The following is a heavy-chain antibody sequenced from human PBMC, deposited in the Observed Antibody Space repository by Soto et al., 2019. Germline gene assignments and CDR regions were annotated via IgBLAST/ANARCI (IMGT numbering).Heavy chain of an antibody. J-gene: IGHJ4*02. CDR3: AKIPTGSGSSKFDY. D-gene: IGHD3-10*01. CDR2: ISGSGSFT. CDR1: GFAFRTYA. Sequence: LRLSCAASGFAFRTYAMNWVRQAPGKGLEWISAISGSGSFTHYADSVRGRFTISRDNSQNQLYLQMNNLRGDDTAMYYCAKIPTGSGSSKFDYWGQGIQVTVSS. V-gene: IGHV3-23*01.